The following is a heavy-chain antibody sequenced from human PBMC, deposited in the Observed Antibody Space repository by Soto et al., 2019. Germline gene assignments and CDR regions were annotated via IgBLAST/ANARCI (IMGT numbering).Heavy chain of an antibody. Sequence: ASVKVSCKASGYTFTSYAMHWVRQAPGQRLEWMGWINAGNGNTKYSQKFQGRVTISRDNSKNTLYLQMNSLRAEDTAVYYCAKDGLDPLVDYWGQGTLVTVSS. J-gene: IGHJ4*02. D-gene: IGHD2-8*02. CDR3: AKDGLDPLVDY. CDR2: INAGNGNT. CDR1: GYTFTSYA. V-gene: IGHV1-3*01.